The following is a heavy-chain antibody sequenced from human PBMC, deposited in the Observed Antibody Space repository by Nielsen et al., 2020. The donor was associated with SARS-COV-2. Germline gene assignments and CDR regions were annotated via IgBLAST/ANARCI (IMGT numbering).Heavy chain of an antibody. Sequence: GGSLRLSCAASGLIFSSSWMVWVRQAPGKGLEWVANINEDGSVVNYVDSVKGRFTISRDNAGKSLYLQMNSLRAGDTAVYYCARDAAYSRFDYWGQGTLVTVSS. D-gene: IGHD4-11*01. CDR1: GLIFSSSW. CDR2: INEDGSVV. CDR3: ARDAAYSRFDY. V-gene: IGHV3-7*05. J-gene: IGHJ4*02.